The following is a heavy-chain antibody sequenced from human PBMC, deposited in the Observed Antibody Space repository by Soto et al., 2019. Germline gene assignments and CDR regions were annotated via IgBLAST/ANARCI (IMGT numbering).Heavy chain of an antibody. CDR2: ISSSSSYI. CDR3: ARGSYGGDPDAFDI. CDR1: GFTFSSYS. J-gene: IGHJ3*02. V-gene: IGHV3-21*01. Sequence: EVQLVESGGGLVKPGGSLRLSCAASGFTFSSYSMNWVRQAPGQGLEWVSSISSSSSYIYYADSVKGRFTISRDNAKNSLYLQMNSLRAEDTAVYYCARGSYGGDPDAFDIWGQGTMVTVSS. D-gene: IGHD2-21*02.